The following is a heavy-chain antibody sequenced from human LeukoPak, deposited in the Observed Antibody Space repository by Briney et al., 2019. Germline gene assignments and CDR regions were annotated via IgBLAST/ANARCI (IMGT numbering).Heavy chain of an antibody. CDR3: AREGYSYGYIRSHGWFDP. D-gene: IGHD5-18*01. CDR1: GGSISSGSYY. Sequence: PSETLSLTCTVSGGSISSGSYYWSWIRQPAGKGLEWIGRIYTSGSTNYNPSLKSRVTISVDTSKNQFSLKLSSVTAADTAVYYCAREGYSYGYIRSHGWFDPWGQGTLVTVPS. CDR2: IYTSGST. J-gene: IGHJ5*02. V-gene: IGHV4-61*02.